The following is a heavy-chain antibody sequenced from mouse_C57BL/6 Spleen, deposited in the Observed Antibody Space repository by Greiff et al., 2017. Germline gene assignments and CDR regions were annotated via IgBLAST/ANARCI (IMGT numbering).Heavy chain of an antibody. Sequence: QVQLQQSGPGLVQPSQSLSITCTVSGFSLTSYGVPWVRQSPGKGLEWLGVIWSGGSTDYNAAFISRLSISKDTSKSQVFFKMNSLQADDTAIYYCARNRGITTVVATKDAMDYWGQGTSVTVSS. J-gene: IGHJ4*01. CDR3: ARNRGITTVVATKDAMDY. V-gene: IGHV2-2*01. CDR1: GFSLTSYG. D-gene: IGHD1-1*01. CDR2: IWSGGST.